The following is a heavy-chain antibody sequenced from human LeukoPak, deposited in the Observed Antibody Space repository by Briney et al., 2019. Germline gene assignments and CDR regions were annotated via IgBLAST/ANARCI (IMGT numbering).Heavy chain of an antibody. CDR3: AREGYDLDAFDI. D-gene: IGHD3-22*01. J-gene: IGHJ3*02. Sequence: ASVKVSCKASGYTFTSYYMHWVRQAPGQGLEWMGWINPISGGTNYAQTFQGWVTMTRDTSISTAYMELRLRSDDTAIYYCAREGYDLDAFDIWDQGTMVTVSS. CDR2: INPISGGT. CDR1: GYTFTSYY. V-gene: IGHV1-2*04.